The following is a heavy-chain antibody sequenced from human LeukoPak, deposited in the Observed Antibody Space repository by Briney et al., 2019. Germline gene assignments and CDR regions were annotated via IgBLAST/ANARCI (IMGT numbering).Heavy chain of an antibody. V-gene: IGHV3-66*01. CDR1: GFLVSSTY. Sequence: PGGSLRLSCAASGFLVSSTYMSWVRQAPGKGLEWVSVIYSGDSTYYADSVKGRFTISRDNSKNTLYLQMNSLRAEDTAVYYCARDKYYESTGYYYSDYWGQGTLVTVSS. CDR3: ARDKYYESTGYYYSDY. J-gene: IGHJ4*02. D-gene: IGHD3-22*01. CDR2: IYSGDST.